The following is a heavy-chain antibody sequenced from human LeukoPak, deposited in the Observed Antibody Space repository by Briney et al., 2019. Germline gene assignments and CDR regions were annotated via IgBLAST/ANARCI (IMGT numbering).Heavy chain of an antibody. D-gene: IGHD2/OR15-2a*01. CDR3: SEGYFEPFDH. CDR2: LSYTGKT. J-gene: IGHJ4*02. V-gene: IGHV4-59*02. CDR1: GASVSSSH. Sequence: SETLSLTCVVSGASVSSSHWNWIRQLPGKGLEWIGCLSYTGKTDYNPSLASRVTISLDTSKNQVSLKLRSVTATDTAVYYCSEGYFEPFDHWGQGTLVTVSS.